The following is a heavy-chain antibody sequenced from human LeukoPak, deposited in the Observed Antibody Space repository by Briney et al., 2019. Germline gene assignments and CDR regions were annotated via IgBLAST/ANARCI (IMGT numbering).Heavy chain of an antibody. D-gene: IGHD5-24*01. CDR2: ISGSGGST. CDR1: GFTFSSYG. V-gene: IGHV3-23*01. CDR3: AKLRDGYNYVDY. J-gene: IGHJ4*02. Sequence: HTGGTLRLSCAASGFTFSSYGMSWVRQAPGKGLEWVSAISGSGGSTYYADSVKGRFTISRDNSKNTLYLQMNSLRAEDTAVYYCAKLRDGYNYVDYWGQGTLVTVSS.